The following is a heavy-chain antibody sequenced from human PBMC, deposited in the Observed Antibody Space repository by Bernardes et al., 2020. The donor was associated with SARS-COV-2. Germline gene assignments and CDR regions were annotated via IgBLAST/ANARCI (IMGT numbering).Heavy chain of an antibody. CDR2: ISGSGGST. Sequence: VGSLRLSCAASGFTFSSYAMNWVRQAPGKGLEWVSCISGSGGSTFYADSVKGRFTVSRDNSKNTLFLQMNSLRADDTAIYYCAKDLVRVVPRTLDYWGQGTLVTVSS. CDR3: AKDLVRVVPRTLDY. J-gene: IGHJ4*02. V-gene: IGHV3-23*01. CDR1: GFTFSSYA. D-gene: IGHD2-2*01.